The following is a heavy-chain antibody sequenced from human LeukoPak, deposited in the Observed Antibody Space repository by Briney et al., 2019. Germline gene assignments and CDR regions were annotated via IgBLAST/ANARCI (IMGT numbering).Heavy chain of an antibody. CDR3: ARDPLRIATAGRGTLY. J-gene: IGHJ4*02. CDR1: GFTFSNYW. Sequence: PGGSLRLSCAASGFTFSNYWMSWVRQAPGKGLEWVANIKQDGSEKYYLDSVKGRFTISRDNAKNSLYLQMNSLRAEDTAVYYCARDPLRIATAGRGTLYWGQGTLVTVSS. CDR2: IKQDGSEK. D-gene: IGHD6-13*01. V-gene: IGHV3-7*01.